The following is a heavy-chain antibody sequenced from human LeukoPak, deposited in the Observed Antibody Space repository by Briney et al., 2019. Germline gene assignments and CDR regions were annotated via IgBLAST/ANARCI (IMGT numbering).Heavy chain of an antibody. J-gene: IGHJ4*02. V-gene: IGHV1-18*01. Sequence: ASVKVSCKASGYTFTSSGVSWVRQAPGQGLEWMGWISAYNGDINYAQKFQGRVTMTEDTSTDTAYMELSSLRSEDTAVYYCATGGHWIQLNYWGQGTLVTVSS. CDR2: ISAYNGDI. D-gene: IGHD5-18*01. CDR3: ATGGHWIQLNY. CDR1: GYTFTSSG.